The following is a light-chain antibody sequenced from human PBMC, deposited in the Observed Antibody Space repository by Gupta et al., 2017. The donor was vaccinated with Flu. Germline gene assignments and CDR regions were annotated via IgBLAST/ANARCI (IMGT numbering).Light chain of an antibody. V-gene: IGKV1-39*01. CDR3: QQCDINPYI. CDR2: GAS. Sequence: DIQMTQSPSSLSASVGDRVTITCRASQSINSQLNWYQQKPGTAPKVLIYGASSLQSGVPSRFSGSESGTDFTLTISRLQPEDFATYYCQQCDINPYILGLGTKLEF. J-gene: IGKJ2*01. CDR1: QSINSQ.